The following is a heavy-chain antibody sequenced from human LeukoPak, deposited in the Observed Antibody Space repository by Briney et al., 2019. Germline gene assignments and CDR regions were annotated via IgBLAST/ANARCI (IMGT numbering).Heavy chain of an antibody. J-gene: IGHJ4*02. D-gene: IGHD6-19*01. CDR2: ISYDGSNK. V-gene: IGHV3-30-3*01. Sequence: RSLRLSCAASGFTFSSYAMHWVRQAPGKGLEWVAVISYDGSNKYYADSVKGRFTISRDNSKNTLYLQMNSLRAEDTAVYYCARGGYSSGWFAGGNYWGQGTLVTVSS. CDR1: GFTFSSYA. CDR3: ARGGYSSGWFAGGNY.